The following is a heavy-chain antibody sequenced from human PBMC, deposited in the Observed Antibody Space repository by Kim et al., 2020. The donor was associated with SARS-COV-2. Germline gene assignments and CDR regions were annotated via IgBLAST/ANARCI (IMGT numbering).Heavy chain of an antibody. CDR3: ARPQVCSSTTCSGPFVL. CDR2: IDHIGRT. V-gene: IGHV4-34*01. CDR1: GGSLRSFF. Sequence: SETLSLTCAVYGGSLRSFFWSWIRQPPGKGLEWIGEIDHIGRTKYHPSLKSRVTISVDTSKNHFSLRLTSVTAADTAVYYCARPQVCSSTTCSGPFVLWGQGTLVTVSS. D-gene: IGHD2-2*01. J-gene: IGHJ4*02.